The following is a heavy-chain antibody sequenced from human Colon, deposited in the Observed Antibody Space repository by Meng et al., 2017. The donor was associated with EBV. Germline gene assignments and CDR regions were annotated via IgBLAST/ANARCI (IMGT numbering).Heavy chain of an antibody. CDR1: GDSISSDIW. CDR2: VYHRGDT. J-gene: IGHJ4*02. V-gene: IGHV4-4*02. Sequence: QVQVQESGPGLVKPSGSLSLTCTVSGDSISSDIWWSWVRQPPGKGLEWIGEVYHRGDTNYNPSLKSRVDISVDKSKNQFYLSLFSVTAADTAVYYCGRDQGRELINHWGQGPLVTVSS. CDR3: GRDQGRELINH. D-gene: IGHD1-7*01.